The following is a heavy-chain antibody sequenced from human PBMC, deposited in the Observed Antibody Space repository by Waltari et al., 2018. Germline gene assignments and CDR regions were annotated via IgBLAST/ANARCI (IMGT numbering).Heavy chain of an antibody. CDR1: GFTFSDSA. Sequence: EMQLVESGGGLVQPGGSLKLSCAASGFTFSDSAMHWVRQASGKGVEWVGRSRGKTNSYATAYAASVTGRFTISRDDSKNTAYLQRSSLKPEDTAVYYCSRHDTAGATNYYKYYMDVWGKGTTVTVSS. CDR2: SRGKTNSYAT. D-gene: IGHD1-26*01. J-gene: IGHJ6*03. V-gene: IGHV3-73*02. CDR3: SRHDTAGATNYYKYYMDV.